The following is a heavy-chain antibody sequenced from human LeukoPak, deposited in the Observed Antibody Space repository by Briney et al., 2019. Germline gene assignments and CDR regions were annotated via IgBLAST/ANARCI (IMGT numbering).Heavy chain of an antibody. J-gene: IGHJ4*02. D-gene: IGHD1-26*01. V-gene: IGHV4-59*01. CDR2: IYYSGST. Sequence: SETLSLTCTASGGSISSYYWSWIRQPPGKGLEWIGYIYYSGSTDYNPSLKSRVTISVDTSKNQFSLKLASVTAADTAVYYCARAGTYSGSYRFDSWGQGTLVTVSS. CDR1: GGSISSYY. CDR3: ARAGTYSGSYRFDS.